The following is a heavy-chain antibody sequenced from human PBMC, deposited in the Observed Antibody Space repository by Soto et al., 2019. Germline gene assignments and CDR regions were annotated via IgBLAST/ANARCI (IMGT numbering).Heavy chain of an antibody. CDR1: EFSLSSTRMA. J-gene: IGHJ4*02. D-gene: IGHD6-19*01. Sequence: QITLKESGPTLVKPTQTHTLTCTFSEFSLSSTRMAVGWNRQPPGKALEWLALIYWDDDKRYSPFLKSRLTITKDTSKNQVVLTMSNMDPVDTARYYCAHIVVAGLGYYFDYWGQGTLVTVSS. CDR3: AHIVVAGLGYYFDY. CDR2: IYWDDDK. V-gene: IGHV2-5*02.